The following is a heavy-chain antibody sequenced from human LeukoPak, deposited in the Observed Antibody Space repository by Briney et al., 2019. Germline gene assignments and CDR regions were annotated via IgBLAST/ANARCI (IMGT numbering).Heavy chain of an antibody. V-gene: IGHV3-23*01. Sequence: PGGTLRLSCAASGFTFSSNGMSWVRQAPGKGLEWVSTITGSGGNTYYAASVKGRFTIARDNSRNTLYLQMKGLRAEDTALYYCAKLKGKDGVRDSYDMWGPGTMVTISA. D-gene: IGHD2-2*01. CDR1: GFTFSSNG. J-gene: IGHJ3*02. CDR3: AKLKGKDGVRDSYDM. CDR2: ITGSGGNT.